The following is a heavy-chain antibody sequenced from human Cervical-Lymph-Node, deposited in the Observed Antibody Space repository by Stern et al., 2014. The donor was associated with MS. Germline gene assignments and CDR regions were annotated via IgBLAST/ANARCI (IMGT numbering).Heavy chain of an antibody. Sequence: QLVQSGAEVKKPGSSMMVSCEASGGTFSAMEISWVRQDPGQGLEWLGGISPLFGTTNYTPKVQGRVTIVADESTNTVNMELTSLRSVDTAVYYCVRDQGGIAASWGQGTLVIVSS. CDR3: VRDQGGIAAS. CDR2: ISPLFGTT. V-gene: IGHV1-69*01. CDR1: GGTFSAME. D-gene: IGHD6-13*01. J-gene: IGHJ5*02.